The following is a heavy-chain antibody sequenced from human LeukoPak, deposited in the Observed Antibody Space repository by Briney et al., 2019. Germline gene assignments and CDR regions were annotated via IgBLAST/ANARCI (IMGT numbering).Heavy chain of an antibody. D-gene: IGHD2/OR15-2a*01. V-gene: IGHV4-38-2*01. CDR1: GYSIISGYH. CDR2: IYDSGRT. Sequence: PSETLSLTCAVSGYSIISGYHWAWIRQTPGKGREWLGYIYDSGRTDYNPSPRSRATISVDTAMNQFSVKLRSVTAADTAVYFCAGRGQRYLRDWGQGILVSVSS. CDR3: AGRGQRYLRD. J-gene: IGHJ4*02.